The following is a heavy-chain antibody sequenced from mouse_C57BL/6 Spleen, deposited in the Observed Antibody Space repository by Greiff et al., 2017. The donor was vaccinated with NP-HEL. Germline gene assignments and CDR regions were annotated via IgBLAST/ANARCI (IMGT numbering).Heavy chain of an antibody. V-gene: IGHV3-6*01. CDR1: GYSITSGYY. CDR3: ARGRIYYDYG. D-gene: IGHD2-4*01. Sequence: EVKLMESGPGLVKPSQSLSLTCSVTGYSITSGYYWNWIRQFPGNKLEWMGYISYDGSNNYNPSLKNRISITRDTSKNQFFLKLNSVTTEDTATYYCARGRIYYDYGGGQRTLVTVSA. J-gene: IGHJ3*01. CDR2: ISYDGSN.